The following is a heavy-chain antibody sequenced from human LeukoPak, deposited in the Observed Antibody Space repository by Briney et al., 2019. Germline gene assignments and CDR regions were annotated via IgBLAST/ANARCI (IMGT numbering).Heavy chain of an antibody. CDR1: GFTFSSYS. Sequence: GGSLRLSCAASGFTFSSYSMNWVRQAPGKGLEWVSYISSSSSTIYYADSVKGRFTISRDNAKNSLYLQMNSLRAEDTAVYYCARTRRGGSQPLGAFDIWGQGTMVTVSS. CDR3: ARTRRGGSQPLGAFDI. CDR2: ISSSSSTI. V-gene: IGHV3-48*01. J-gene: IGHJ3*02. D-gene: IGHD1-26*01.